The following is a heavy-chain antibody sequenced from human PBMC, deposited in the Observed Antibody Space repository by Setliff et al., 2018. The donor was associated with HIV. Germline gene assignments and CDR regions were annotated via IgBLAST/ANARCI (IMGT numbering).Heavy chain of an antibody. D-gene: IGHD3-10*01. CDR3: ARRRGPMVRGVDPAPSFFFDY. CDR2: VNHSGTT. CDR1: GAPLNCFF. J-gene: IGHJ4*02. Sequence: PSETLSLTCAVYGAPLNCFFWSWVRQRPERGLEWIGEVNHSGTTNYNPSLKSRVTISVDTSKDQFSLRVKSVTAGDTGLYFCARRRGPMVRGVDPAPSFFFDYWGQGTPVTVSS. V-gene: IGHV4-34*01.